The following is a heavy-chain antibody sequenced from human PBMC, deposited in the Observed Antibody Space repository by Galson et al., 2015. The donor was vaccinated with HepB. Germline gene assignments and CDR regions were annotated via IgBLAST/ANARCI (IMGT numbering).Heavy chain of an antibody. Sequence: SLRLSCAASGFTFSSYWMTWVRQAPGKGLEWMANIKQDGSEKYYVDSVKGRFTISRDNARNSLYLQMESLRAEDTAVYYCARGGDFWSAFFGTGYYYYTMDVWGQGTTVIVSS. D-gene: IGHD3-3*01. J-gene: IGHJ6*02. CDR2: IKQDGSEK. V-gene: IGHV3-7*01. CDR1: GFTFSSYW. CDR3: ARGGDFWSAFFGTGYYYYTMDV.